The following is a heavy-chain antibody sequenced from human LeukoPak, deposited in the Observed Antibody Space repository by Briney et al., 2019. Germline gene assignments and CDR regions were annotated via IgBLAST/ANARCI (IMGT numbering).Heavy chain of an antibody. CDR3: ARVWILDAFDI. J-gene: IGHJ3*02. D-gene: IGHD2-2*03. CDR1: GFTFSSYA. Sequence: GGSLRLSCAASGFTFSSYAMHWVRQAPGKGLEWVAVISYDGSNKYYADSVKGRFTISRDNAKNSLYLQMNSLRAEDTAVYYCARVWILDAFDIWGQGTMVTVSS. CDR2: ISYDGSNK. V-gene: IGHV3-30-3*01.